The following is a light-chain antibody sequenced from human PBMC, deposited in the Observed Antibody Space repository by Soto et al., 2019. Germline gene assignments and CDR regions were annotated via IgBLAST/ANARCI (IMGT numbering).Light chain of an antibody. J-gene: IGKJ5*01. CDR3: QQRNYWQVT. V-gene: IGKV3-11*01. Sequence: EVVLTQSPVTLSLSPGERATLSCRASQSVSSYLAWYQQKPGQAPRLLIYDVSNRATGIPARFSGILSGTDFTLTISSLEPEEFAVYDGQQRNYWQVTFGQGTRLEIK. CDR2: DVS. CDR1: QSVSSY.